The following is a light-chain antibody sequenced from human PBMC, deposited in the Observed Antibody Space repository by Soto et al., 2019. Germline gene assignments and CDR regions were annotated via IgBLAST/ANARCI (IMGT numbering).Light chain of an antibody. J-gene: IGLJ2*01. V-gene: IGLV2-14*01. CDR1: SSDVGGYNY. Sequence: QSVLTQPASVSGSPGQSITISCTGTSSDVGGYNYVSWYQQHPGKAPKLMIYDVSNRRSGVSNRFSGSKSGNTASLTISGLQAEDEADYYCSSSSSSSTIRVVFGGGTKLTVL. CDR2: DVS. CDR3: SSSSSSSTIRVV.